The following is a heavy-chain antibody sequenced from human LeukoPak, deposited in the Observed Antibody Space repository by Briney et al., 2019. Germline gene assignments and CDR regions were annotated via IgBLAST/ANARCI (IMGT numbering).Heavy chain of an antibody. D-gene: IGHD6-13*01. Sequence: SQTLSLTCTVSGGSISSGGYYWSWIRQYPGKGLEWIGYIYYSGSTYYNPSLKSRVTISVDTSKNQFSLKLSSVTAADTAVYYCASRAAAGTFSFDIWGQGTMVTVSS. CDR1: GGSISSGGYY. V-gene: IGHV4-31*03. CDR2: IYYSGST. J-gene: IGHJ3*02. CDR3: ASRAAAGTFSFDI.